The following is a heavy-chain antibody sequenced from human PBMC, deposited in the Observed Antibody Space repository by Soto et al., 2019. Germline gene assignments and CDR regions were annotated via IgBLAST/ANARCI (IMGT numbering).Heavy chain of an antibody. CDR1: GGSIRNGDYY. CDR2: VYYSGTT. D-gene: IGHD1-26*01. Sequence: SETLSLTCPVSGGSIRNGDYYWGWIRQHPGKGLAWIGYVYYSGTTYSHPSLNSRVSISVDTSENQFSLRLTSVTAADTAVYYCVTVNLVGAAYYFDYWGPGTLVTVSS. V-gene: IGHV4-30-4*01. J-gene: IGHJ4*02. CDR3: VTVNLVGAAYYFDY.